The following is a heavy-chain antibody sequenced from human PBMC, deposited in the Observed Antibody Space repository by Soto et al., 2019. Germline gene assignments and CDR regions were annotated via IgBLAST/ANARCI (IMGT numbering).Heavy chain of an antibody. CDR3: ARHMGADSIAAALNYYYYYMDV. CDR2: IYPGDSDT. D-gene: IGHD6-13*01. CDR1: GYSFTSYW. J-gene: IGHJ6*03. Sequence: GESLKISCKGSGYSFTSYWIGWVRQMPVKGLEWMGIIYPGDSDTRYSPSFQGQVTISADKSISTAYLQWSSLKASDTAMYYCARHMGADSIAAALNYYYYYMDVWGKGTTVTVYS. V-gene: IGHV5-51*01.